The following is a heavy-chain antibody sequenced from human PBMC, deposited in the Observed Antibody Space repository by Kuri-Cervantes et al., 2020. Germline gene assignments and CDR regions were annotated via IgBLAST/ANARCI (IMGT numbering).Heavy chain of an antibody. D-gene: IGHD2/OR15-2a*01. Sequence: SETLSLTCTVSGGSISSTNYSWGWIRQPPGKRLEWIGNCDYSGSIHYNPSLKSRVTISVDPSKNQFSLKLSSVTAADTAVYYCVRVGFSTKTFDYWGQGTLVTVSS. CDR2: CDYSGSI. J-gene: IGHJ4*02. CDR3: VRVGFSTKTFDY. V-gene: IGHV4-39*07. CDR1: GGSISSTNYS.